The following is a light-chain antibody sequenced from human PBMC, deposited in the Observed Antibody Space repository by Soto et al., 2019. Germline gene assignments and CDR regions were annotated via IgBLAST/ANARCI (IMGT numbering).Light chain of an antibody. CDR1: PSVSGSN. V-gene: IGKV3-20*01. CDR3: QQYGGSPFT. Sequence: EIVLTQSPGTLSLSPGERATLSCRASPSVSGSNLAWYQQKPGQAPRLVIYGASSRATGIPDRFSGTGSGTDFALTISRLETDDSAVYYCQQYGGSPFTFGPGTKVDIK. CDR2: GAS. J-gene: IGKJ3*01.